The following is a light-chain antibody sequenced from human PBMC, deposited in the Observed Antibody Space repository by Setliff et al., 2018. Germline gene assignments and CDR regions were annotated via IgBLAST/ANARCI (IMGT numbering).Light chain of an antibody. CDR2: SND. J-gene: IGLJ1*01. V-gene: IGLV1-44*01. CDR1: SSNIGSNT. Sequence: QSVLAQPPSTSGTPGQKVTISCSGGSSNIGSNTVNWYQQFPGTAPKLLIYSNDQRPSGVPDRFSGSKSGTSASLAISGLQSEDESYYYCAAWDDSLNGLYVFGTGTKVTV. CDR3: AAWDDSLNGLYV.